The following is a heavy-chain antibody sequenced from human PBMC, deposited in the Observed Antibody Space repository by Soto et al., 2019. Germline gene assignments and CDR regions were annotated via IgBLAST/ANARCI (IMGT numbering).Heavy chain of an antibody. CDR1: GDSVSSNSAA. J-gene: IGHJ4*02. Sequence: PTHPRTCAISGDSVSSNSAAWNWIRQSPSRGLEWLGRTYYRSKWYNDYAVSVKSRITINPDTSKNQFSLQLNSVTPEDTAVYYCARGYSSGWWEIFDYWGQGTLVTVSS. D-gene: IGHD6-19*01. V-gene: IGHV6-1*01. CDR2: TYYRSKWYN. CDR3: ARGYSSGWWEIFDY.